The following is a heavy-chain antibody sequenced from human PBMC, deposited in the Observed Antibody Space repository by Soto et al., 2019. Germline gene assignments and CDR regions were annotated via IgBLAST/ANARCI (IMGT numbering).Heavy chain of an antibody. V-gene: IGHV1-2*02. J-gene: IGHJ6*02. CDR1: GYTFAGYY. CDR3: ARSLAEGYCIITGCYTRPLYGMDV. CDR2: INPNNGDT. Sequence: QEHLVQSGAEVKKPGASVKVSCKASGYTFAGYYMHWVRQAPGQGLEWMGWINPNNGDTNYVQKFQGGVTVTRDTSTSTAYMELSRLRSDDTAVYYCARSLAEGYCIITGCYTRPLYGMDVWGQGTTVTVSS. D-gene: IGHD2-2*02.